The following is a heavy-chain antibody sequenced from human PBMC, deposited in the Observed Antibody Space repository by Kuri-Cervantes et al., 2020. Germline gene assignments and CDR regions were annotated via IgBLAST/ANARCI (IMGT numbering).Heavy chain of an antibody. CDR3: ARVDESVFDY. Sequence: GESLKISCAASGFTFSSYGMHWVRQAPGKGLEWVAVISYDGSNKYYADSVKGRFTISRDNSKNTLYLQMNSLRAEDTAVYYCARVDESVFDYWGQGTLVTVSS. V-gene: IGHV3-30*03. D-gene: IGHD5-24*01. CDR1: GFTFSSYG. CDR2: ISYDGSNK. J-gene: IGHJ4*02.